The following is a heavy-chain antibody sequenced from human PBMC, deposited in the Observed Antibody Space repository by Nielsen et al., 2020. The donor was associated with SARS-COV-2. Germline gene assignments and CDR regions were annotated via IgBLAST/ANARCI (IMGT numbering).Heavy chain of an antibody. V-gene: IGHV3-23*03. CDR3: ARGGGGYDSGSERIRYGMDV. CDR1: GFTFSSYA. D-gene: IGHD5-12*01. CDR2: IYTGGTGT. J-gene: IGHJ6*02. Sequence: GESLKISCAASGFTFSSYAMSWVRQAPGKGLEWVSVIYTGGTGTHYADSVKGRFSISRDNSKNTLYLQMNSLRAEDTAVYYCARGGGGYDSGSERIRYGMDVWGQGTTVTVSS.